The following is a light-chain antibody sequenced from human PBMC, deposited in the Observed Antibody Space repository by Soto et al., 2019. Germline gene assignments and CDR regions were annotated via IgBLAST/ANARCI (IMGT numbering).Light chain of an antibody. Sequence: EIVMTQSPATLSVSPGERATLSFRASQSVSRHVAWYQQRPGQAPRLLIYDASTRATGTPARFSGSGSGTEFTLTISSLQSGDFAAYYCQQYNDWPPMNTFGPGTKLEI. J-gene: IGKJ2*01. V-gene: IGKV3-15*01. CDR3: QQYNDWPPMNT. CDR1: QSVSRH. CDR2: DAS.